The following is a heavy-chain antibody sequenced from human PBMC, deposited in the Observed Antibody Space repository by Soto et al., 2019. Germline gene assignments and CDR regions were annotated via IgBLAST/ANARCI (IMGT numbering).Heavy chain of an antibody. Sequence: SGKVSCKASGFTFSSSAVQGVRQARGQRLEWIGWIVIGNGNTNSAQKFQERVTITRDMYTSTAYMEVRSLTSEDTAVYYCATRIGNIGWYWLDTWGQGTMVTAPQ. D-gene: IGHD6-19*01. J-gene: IGHJ5*02. CDR1: GFTFSSSA. V-gene: IGHV1-58*01. CDR3: ATRIGNIGWYWLDT. CDR2: IVIGNGNT.